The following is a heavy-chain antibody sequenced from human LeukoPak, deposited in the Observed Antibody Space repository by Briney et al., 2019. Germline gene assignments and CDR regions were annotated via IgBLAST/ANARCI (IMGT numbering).Heavy chain of an antibody. D-gene: IGHD3-10*01. J-gene: IGHJ4*03. Sequence: GGSLRLSCAASGFTFSSYEMNWVRQAPGKGLEWVSYISSSGSTIYYADSVKGRFTISRDNAKNTLYLQMNSLRAEDTAVYYCARVNYYGSGSYSYYFDYWGQGTMVTVSS. CDR3: ARVNYYGSGSYSYYFDY. V-gene: IGHV3-48*03. CDR2: ISSSGSTI. CDR1: GFTFSSYE.